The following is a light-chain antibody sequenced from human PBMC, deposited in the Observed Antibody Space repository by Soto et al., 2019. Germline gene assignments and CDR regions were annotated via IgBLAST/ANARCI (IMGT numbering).Light chain of an antibody. V-gene: IGKV1-16*02. CDR1: QDISTH. J-gene: IGKJ3*01. CDR3: QHYDGYPFT. Sequence: DIQMTQSPSSLSASVGDRVTITCRASQDISTHLAWFKQRPGKAPKSLIYAASTLHSGVPSKFSGSGSGTDFTLTISGLQPEDFATYYCQHYDGYPFTFGPGTKVDIQ. CDR2: AAS.